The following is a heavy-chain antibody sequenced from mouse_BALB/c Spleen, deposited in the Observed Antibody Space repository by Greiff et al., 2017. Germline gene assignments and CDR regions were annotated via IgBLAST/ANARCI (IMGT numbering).Heavy chain of an antibody. J-gene: IGHJ2*01. CDR1: GFTFSSFG. CDR2: ISSGSSTI. D-gene: IGHD2-4*01. V-gene: IGHV5-17*02. CDR3: AREWDDYEAYYFDY. Sequence: EVKLVESGGGLVQPGGSRKLSCAASGFTFSSFGMHWVRQAPEKGLEWVAYISSGSSTIYYADTVKGRFTISRDNPKNTLFLQMTSLRSEDTAMYYCAREWDDYEAYYFDYWGQGTTLTVSS.